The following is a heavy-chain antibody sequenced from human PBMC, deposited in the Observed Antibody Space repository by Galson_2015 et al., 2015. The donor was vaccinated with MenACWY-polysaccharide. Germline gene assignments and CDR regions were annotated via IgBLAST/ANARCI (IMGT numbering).Heavy chain of an antibody. D-gene: IGHD6-13*01. CDR3: AREGSRIVFHAFDT. CDR1: GLRFSGSG. J-gene: IGHJ3*02. CDR2: IQYDGTNK. Sequence: SLRLSYAASGLRFSGSGMHWVRQAPGKGLEWVAVIQYDGTNKVYADSVRGRFTISRDNSRNTLYLEMNSLRAEDTAVYYCAREGSRIVFHAFDTWGQGTMVTVSS. V-gene: IGHV3-33*01.